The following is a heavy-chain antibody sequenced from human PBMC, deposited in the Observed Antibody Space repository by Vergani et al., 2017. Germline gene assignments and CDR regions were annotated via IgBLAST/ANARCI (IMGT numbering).Heavy chain of an antibody. V-gene: IGHV3-23*03. CDR3: AKLLGYCSSTSCSTPFDT. CDR1: KFTFSSYG. D-gene: IGHD2-2*01. CDR2: INTRGPTT. Sequence: EAQLLESGGGLVQPGGSLRLSCAASKFTFSSYGMGWVRQAPGKGLEWVSIINTRGPTTNYADSVRGRFTISRDNSGNTLHLQMDNLRVDDTAVYFCAKLLGYCSSTSCSTPFDTWGQGTLVTVST. J-gene: IGHJ4*02.